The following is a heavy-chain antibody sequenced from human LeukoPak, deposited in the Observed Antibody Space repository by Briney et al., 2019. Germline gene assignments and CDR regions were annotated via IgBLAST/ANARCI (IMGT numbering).Heavy chain of an antibody. CDR3: ARDLPPYYFDY. J-gene: IGHJ4*02. V-gene: IGHV1-69*04. CDR1: GGIFSSYA. CDR2: IIPILGIA. Sequence: SVKVSCKASGGIFSSYAISWVRQAPGQGLEWMGRIIPILGIANYAQKFQGRVTITADKSTSTAYMDLSSLRSEDTAVYYRARDLPPYYFDYWGQGTLVTVSS.